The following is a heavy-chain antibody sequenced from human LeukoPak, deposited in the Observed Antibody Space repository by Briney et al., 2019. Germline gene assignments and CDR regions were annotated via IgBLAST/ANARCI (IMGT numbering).Heavy chain of an antibody. Sequence: PSETLSLTCTVSGGSISSYYWSRIRQPAGKGLEWIGRICTSGSTNYNPSLKSRVTMSLDTCKNQFSLKLSSVTAADTAVYYCARVVPAAHYYFDYWGQGTRVTVSS. J-gene: IGHJ4*02. V-gene: IGHV4-4*07. CDR1: GGSISSYY. CDR3: ARVVPAAHYYFDY. CDR2: ICTSGST. D-gene: IGHD2-2*01.